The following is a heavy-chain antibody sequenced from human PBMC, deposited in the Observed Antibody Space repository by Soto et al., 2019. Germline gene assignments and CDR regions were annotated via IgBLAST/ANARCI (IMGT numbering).Heavy chain of an antibody. Sequence: QLQLQESGPGLVKPSETLSLTCTVSGGSISSSSYYWGWIRQPPGKGLEGIGSIYYSGSTYYNPSLKSRVTISVDTSKNQFSLKLSSVTAADTAVYYCARHISYYGSGSFPPFDYWGQGTLVTVSS. D-gene: IGHD3-10*01. V-gene: IGHV4-39*01. CDR3: ARHISYYGSGSFPPFDY. J-gene: IGHJ4*02. CDR1: GGSISSSSYY. CDR2: IYYSGST.